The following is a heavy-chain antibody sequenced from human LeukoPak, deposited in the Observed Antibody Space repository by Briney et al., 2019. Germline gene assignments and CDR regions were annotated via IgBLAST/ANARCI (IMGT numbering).Heavy chain of an antibody. CDR3: ARLMGYYDFWGGYYYYGMDV. CDR2: IYYSGST. Sequence: SETLSLTCTVSGGSISSYYWSWIRQPPGKGLEWIGYIYYSGSTHYNPSLKSRVTISVDTSKNQFSLKLSSVTAADTAVYYSARLMGYYDFWGGYYYYGMDVWGQGTTVTVSS. V-gene: IGHV4-59*01. D-gene: IGHD3-3*01. J-gene: IGHJ6*02. CDR1: GGSISSYY.